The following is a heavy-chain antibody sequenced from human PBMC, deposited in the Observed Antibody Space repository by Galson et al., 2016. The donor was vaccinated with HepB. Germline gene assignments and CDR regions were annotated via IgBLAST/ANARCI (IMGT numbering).Heavy chain of an antibody. CDR1: GDSVSSNGYH. CDR2: TYYTRSP. J-gene: IGHJ4*02. Sequence: LSLTCTVSGDSVSSNGYHWSWIRQPAGKGLEWMGHTYYTRSPSYNPSLRSRATILIDTSRNQFSLTLSSVTAADTAVDYCPTYLEGHGGTGYWGQGTLVTVSS. D-gene: IGHD3-16*01. V-gene: IGHV4-61*08. CDR3: PTYLEGHGGTGY.